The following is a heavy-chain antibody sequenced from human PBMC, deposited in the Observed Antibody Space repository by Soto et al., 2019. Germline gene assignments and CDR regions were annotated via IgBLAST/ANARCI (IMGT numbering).Heavy chain of an antibody. D-gene: IGHD3-22*01. CDR1: GVSITSGSYY. CDR3: ARGGYDPRGQTFIGWGPAC. J-gene: IGHJ4*02. V-gene: IGHV4-30-4*01. CDR2: RYYSGNT. Sequence: HVQLQESGPGPVTPSQTLSLSCTVSGVSITSGSYYWTWVRQSPGKGLEWIGYRYYSGNTYYNPSLTGRAPISVDTANNQYSLKVTSVTAADTAVYYCARGGYDPRGQTFIGWGPACWGQGTLVTVSS.